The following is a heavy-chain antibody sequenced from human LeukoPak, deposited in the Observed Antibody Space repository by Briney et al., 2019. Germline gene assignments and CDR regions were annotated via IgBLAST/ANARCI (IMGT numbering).Heavy chain of an antibody. CDR2: ISAYNGNT. D-gene: IGHD3-9*01. CDR3: ARGVGHDILTGYGSPKDI. V-gene: IGHV1-18*01. J-gene: IGHJ3*02. Sequence: GASVKVSCKASGYTFTSYGISWVRQAPGQGLEWMGWISAYNGNTSYAQKFQGRVTMTRDTSTSTVYMELSSLRSEDTAVYYCARGVGHDILTGYGSPKDIWGQGTMVTVSS. CDR1: GYTFTSYG.